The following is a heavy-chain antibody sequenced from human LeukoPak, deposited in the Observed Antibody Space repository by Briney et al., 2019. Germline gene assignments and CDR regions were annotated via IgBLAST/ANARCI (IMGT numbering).Heavy chain of an antibody. D-gene: IGHD6-19*01. CDR3: ARTQRIAVAGQGVGYYFDY. CDR1: GYTFTGYY. Sequence: ASVKVSCKASGYTFTGYYIHWVRQAPGQGLEWMGWINPNSGGTNYAQKLQGRVTMTRDTSISTAYMELSRLRSDDTAVYYCARTQRIAVAGQGVGYYFDYWGQGTLVTVSS. J-gene: IGHJ4*02. CDR2: INPNSGGT. V-gene: IGHV1-2*02.